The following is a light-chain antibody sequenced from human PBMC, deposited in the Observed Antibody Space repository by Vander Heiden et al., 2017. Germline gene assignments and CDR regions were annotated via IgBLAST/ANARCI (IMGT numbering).Light chain of an antibody. CDR1: QNIDDW. Sequence: DIQTTQSPSTLSVSVGDRVTITCRASQNIDDWVAWYQQKPGKAPKLLIHKASNLESGVPSRFSGSGSGTDFTLVLSSLQPDDVATYYCQHYISYPYTFCQGTKLEIK. CDR3: QHYISYPYT. CDR2: KAS. V-gene: IGKV1-5*03. J-gene: IGKJ2*01.